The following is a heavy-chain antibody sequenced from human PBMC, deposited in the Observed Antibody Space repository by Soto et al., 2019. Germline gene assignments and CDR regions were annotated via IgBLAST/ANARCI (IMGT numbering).Heavy chain of an antibody. CDR2: ISGSGGST. J-gene: IGHJ4*02. CDR3: AKDQSITIFGVVIPYYDY. Sequence: GGSLRLSCTASGFTFSTYGMSWVRQAPGKGLEWVSGISGSGGSTYHADSVKGRFTISRDNSKNTLYLQMNSLRAEDTAVYYCAKDQSITIFGVVIPYYDYWGQGTLVTVSS. CDR1: GFTFSTYG. D-gene: IGHD3-3*01. V-gene: IGHV3-23*01.